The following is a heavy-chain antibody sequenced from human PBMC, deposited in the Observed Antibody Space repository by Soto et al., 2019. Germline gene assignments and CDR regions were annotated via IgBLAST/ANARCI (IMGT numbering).Heavy chain of an antibody. J-gene: IGHJ6*02. D-gene: IGHD3-10*01. CDR1: GGSISSYY. CDR2: IYYSGST. Sequence: SETLSLTCTVSGGSISSYYWSWIRQPPGKGLEWIGYIYYSGSTNYNPSLKSRVTISVDTSKNQFSLKLSSVTAADTAVYYCARDPASMVRGVIIHYGMDVWGQGTTVTVSS. CDR3: ARDPASMVRGVIIHYGMDV. V-gene: IGHV4-59*01.